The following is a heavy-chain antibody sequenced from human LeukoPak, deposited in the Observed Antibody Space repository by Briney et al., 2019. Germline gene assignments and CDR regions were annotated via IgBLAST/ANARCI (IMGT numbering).Heavy chain of an antibody. CDR2: INYSGST. Sequence: PSETLSLTCTVSGASISSYYWSWIRQSPGRGLEWIGYINYSGSTSYSPSLKSRVTISLDTSKNQFSLRLTSMTAADTAVYYCAGHATAYFVDYWGLGTHVSVSS. V-gene: IGHV4-59*08. CDR1: GASISSYY. D-gene: IGHD3-16*01. CDR3: AGHATAYFVDY. J-gene: IGHJ4*02.